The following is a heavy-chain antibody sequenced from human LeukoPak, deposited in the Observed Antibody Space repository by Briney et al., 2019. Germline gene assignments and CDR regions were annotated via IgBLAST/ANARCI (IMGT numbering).Heavy chain of an antibody. CDR3: ARGGGPRFLELIWFDP. CDR2: IYYSGST. D-gene: IGHD3-3*01. CDR1: GGSISSSSYY. V-gene: IGHV4-39*07. J-gene: IGHJ5*02. Sequence: SETLSLTCTVSGGSISSSSYYWGWIRQPPGKGLEWIGSIYYSGSTYYNPSLKSRVTISVDTSKNQFSLKLSSVTAADTAVYYCARGGGPRFLELIWFDPWGQGTLVTVSS.